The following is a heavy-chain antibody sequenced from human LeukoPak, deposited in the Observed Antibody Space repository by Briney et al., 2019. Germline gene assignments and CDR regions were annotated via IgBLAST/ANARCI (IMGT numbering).Heavy chain of an antibody. CDR3: ARDSRYIVVVPGAPLASNHYYYYYYGMDV. Sequence: SETLSLTCTVSGGSISSYYWSWIRPPPGKGLEWIGYIYYSGSTNYNPSLKSRVTISVDTSKNQFSLKLSSVTAADTAVYYCARDSRYIVVVPGAPLASNHYYYYYYGMDVWGQGTTVTVSS. CDR1: GGSISSYY. J-gene: IGHJ6*02. CDR2: IYYSGST. V-gene: IGHV4-59*01. D-gene: IGHD2-2*01.